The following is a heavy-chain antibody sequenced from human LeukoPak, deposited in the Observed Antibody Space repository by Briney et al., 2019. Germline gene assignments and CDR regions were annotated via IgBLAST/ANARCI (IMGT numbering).Heavy chain of an antibody. D-gene: IGHD2-15*01. V-gene: IGHV1-2*02. Sequence: ASVKVSCKTSGYIFADYYLHWVRQAPGQGLEWMGWIPPNSGGTNIARKFQGRVTMTRDTSTSTAYMELSRLRSDDTAVYYCAREQVVARTFDYWGQGTLVTVSS. CDR2: IPPNSGGT. J-gene: IGHJ4*02. CDR3: AREQVVARTFDY. CDR1: GYIFADYY.